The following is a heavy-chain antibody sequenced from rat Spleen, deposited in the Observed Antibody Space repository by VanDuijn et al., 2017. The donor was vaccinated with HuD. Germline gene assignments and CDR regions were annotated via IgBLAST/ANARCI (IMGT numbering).Heavy chain of an antibody. CDR3: ARPNYGYPFAY. V-gene: IGHV5-7*01. CDR1: GFTFSNYD. J-gene: IGHJ3*01. Sequence: EVQVVESGGGIVQPGRSMKLSCAASGFTFSNYDMDWVRQAPKKGLEWVATITYDGSGTYYRDSVKGRFTISRDNAKSTLFLQMDSLRSEDTATYYCARPNYGYPFAYWGQGTLVTVSS. D-gene: IGHD1-11*01. CDR2: ITYDGSGT.